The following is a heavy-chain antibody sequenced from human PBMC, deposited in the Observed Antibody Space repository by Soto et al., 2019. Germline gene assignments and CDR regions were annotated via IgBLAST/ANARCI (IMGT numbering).Heavy chain of an antibody. CDR2: IWYDGSNK. J-gene: IGHJ3*02. D-gene: IGHD3-10*01. V-gene: IGHV3-33*01. CDR1: GFTFSSYG. CDR3: AREPPTYYYGLDAFDI. Sequence: GGSLRLSCAASGFTFSSYGMHWVRQAPGKGLEWVAVIWYDGSNKYYADSVKGRFTISRDNPKNTLYLQMNSLRAEDTAVYYCAREPPTYYYGLDAFDIWGQGTMVTV.